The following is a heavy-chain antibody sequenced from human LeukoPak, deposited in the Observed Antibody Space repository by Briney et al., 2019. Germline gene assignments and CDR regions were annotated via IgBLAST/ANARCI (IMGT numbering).Heavy chain of an antibody. D-gene: IGHD4-11*01. CDR2: IYYSGST. J-gene: IGHJ5*02. V-gene: IGHV4-30-4*08. Sequence: NPSETLSLTCTVSGGSISSGDYYWSWIRQPPGKGLEWIGYIYYSGSTYYNPSLKSRVTISVDTSKNQFSLKLSSVTAADTAVYYCARYSTATVTTQDWFDPWGQGTLVTVS. CDR3: ARYSTATVTTQDWFDP. CDR1: GGSISSGDYY.